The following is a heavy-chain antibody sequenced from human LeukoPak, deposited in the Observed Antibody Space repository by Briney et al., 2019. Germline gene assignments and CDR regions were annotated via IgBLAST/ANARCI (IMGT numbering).Heavy chain of an antibody. J-gene: IGHJ4*02. V-gene: IGHV4-59*01. Sequence: SETLSLTCTVSGDSISSYYWSWIRQPPGKGLEWIGCSYYSGSTNYNPSLKSRVTISVDTSKNQFSLKLSSVTAADTAVYYCAGDVVGGGNFDYWGQGTLVTVSS. CDR2: SYYSGST. CDR1: GDSISSYY. CDR3: AGDVVGGGNFDY. D-gene: IGHD1-26*01.